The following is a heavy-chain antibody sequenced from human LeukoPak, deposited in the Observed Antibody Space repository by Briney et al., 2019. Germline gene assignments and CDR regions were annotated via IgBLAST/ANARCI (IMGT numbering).Heavy chain of an antibody. J-gene: IGHJ4*02. CDR3: AKAHSFYDSSGYYFDY. CDR1: GFTFSSYA. CDR2: TSGSGGST. Sequence: PGGSLRLSCAASGFTFSSYAMSWVRQAPGKGLEWVSATSGSGGSTYYADSVKGRFTISRDNSKNTLYLQMNSLRAEDTAVYYCAKAHSFYDSSGYYFDYWGQGTLVTVSS. D-gene: IGHD3-22*01. V-gene: IGHV3-23*01.